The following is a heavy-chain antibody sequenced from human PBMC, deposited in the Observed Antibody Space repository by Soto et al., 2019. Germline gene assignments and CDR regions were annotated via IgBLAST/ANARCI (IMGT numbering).Heavy chain of an antibody. J-gene: IGHJ4*02. CDR2: ISAYNGNT. V-gene: IGHV1-18*01. CDR1: GYSFSINT. D-gene: IGHD3-3*02. CDR3: ARHFRSSFDY. Sequence: QVQLVQSGAEVKKPGASVKVSCKASGYSFSINTVTWVRQAPGQGLEWMGWISAYNGNTNYAQKVQGRVTMTIDTSTSTAYMELRSLRSDDTAVYYCARHFRSSFDYWGQGTLVTVSS.